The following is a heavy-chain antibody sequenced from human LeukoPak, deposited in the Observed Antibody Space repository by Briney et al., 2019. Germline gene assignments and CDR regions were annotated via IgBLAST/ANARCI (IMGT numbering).Heavy chain of an antibody. CDR2: TSAYNGNT. V-gene: IGHV1-18*01. CDR3: ARGLIPLYYFDY. Sequence: ASVKVSCKASGYTFTNLGITWVRQAPGQGLEWMGWTSAYNGNTDYTQKFQGRVTMTTDTSASTAYMELRSLRSDDTAVYYCARGLIPLYYFDYWGQGTLVTVSS. J-gene: IGHJ4*02. D-gene: IGHD2-8*01. CDR1: GYTFTNLG.